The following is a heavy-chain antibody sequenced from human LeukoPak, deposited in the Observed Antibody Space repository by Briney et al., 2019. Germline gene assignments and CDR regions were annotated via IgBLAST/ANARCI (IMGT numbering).Heavy chain of an antibody. J-gene: IGHJ4*02. Sequence: GSVKVSCRASGYTPTGYYLHWVRQAPGQGVEWMGWVNSDSDGTKYTQGFQGRVTMTRDTSLSTASMELTRLTPGDTAVYYCATNYVGSSHYFWGQGTLVTVSS. D-gene: IGHD2-15*01. CDR3: ATNYVGSSHYF. V-gene: IGHV1-2*02. CDR2: VNSDSDGT. CDR1: GYTPTGYY.